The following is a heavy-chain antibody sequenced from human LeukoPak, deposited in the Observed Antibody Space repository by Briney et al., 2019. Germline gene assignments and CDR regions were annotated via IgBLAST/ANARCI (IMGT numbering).Heavy chain of an antibody. Sequence: GGPLRLSCAASGFRFTSNAMTWVRQPPGKGLEWVSSISGSGDATYYADSVRGRFTISRDNSMLYLQLNSLRAEDTAIYYCAKDAGSCVGGFCFYFDSWGQGALATVSS. CDR2: ISGSGDAT. CDR1: GFRFTSNA. CDR3: AKDAGSCVGGFCFYFDS. V-gene: IGHV3-23*01. J-gene: IGHJ4*02. D-gene: IGHD2-15*01.